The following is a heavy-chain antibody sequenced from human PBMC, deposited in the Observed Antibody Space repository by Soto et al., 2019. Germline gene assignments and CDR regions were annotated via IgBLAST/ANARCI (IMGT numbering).Heavy chain of an antibody. CDR3: ARYCTNGVCSHYYYGMDV. CDR1: GGSISSGGYY. J-gene: IGHJ6*02. D-gene: IGHD2-8*01. CDR2: IYYSGST. V-gene: IGHV4-31*03. Sequence: PSETLSLTCTVSGGSISSGGYYWCWIRQHPGKGLEWIGYIYYSGSTYYNPSLKSRVTISVDTSKNQFSLKLSSVTAADTAVYYCARYCTNGVCSHYYYGMDVWGQGTTVTVSS.